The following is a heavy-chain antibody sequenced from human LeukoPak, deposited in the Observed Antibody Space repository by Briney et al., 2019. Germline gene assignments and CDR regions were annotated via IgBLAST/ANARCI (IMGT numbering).Heavy chain of an antibody. J-gene: IGHJ4*02. CDR1: GFTFTNAW. Sequence: GGSLRLSCVASGFTFTNAWMTWVRQAPGKGLEWVGRLKSKTHDETTDYAAPVKGRFTISRDDSKNTVYLQMNSLKTEDTAVYYCTIGAYYYGSDSYRGYYFDYWGQGTLVTVSS. V-gene: IGHV3-15*01. CDR3: TIGAYYYGSDSYRGYYFDY. CDR2: LKSKTHDETT. D-gene: IGHD3-10*01.